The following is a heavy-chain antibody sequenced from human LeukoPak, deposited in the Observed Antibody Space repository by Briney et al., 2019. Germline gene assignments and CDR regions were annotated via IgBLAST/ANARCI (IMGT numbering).Heavy chain of an antibody. CDR3: ATGYDYVWGSYRYTGFDY. CDR2: FDPEDGET. CDR1: GYTLTELS. J-gene: IGHJ4*02. Sequence: ASVKVSCKVSGYTLTELSMHWVRLAPGKGLEWMGGFDPEDGETIYAQKFQGRVTMTEDTSTDTAYMELSSLRSEDMAVYYCATGYDYVWGSYRYTGFDYWGQGTLVTVSS. V-gene: IGHV1-24*01. D-gene: IGHD3-16*02.